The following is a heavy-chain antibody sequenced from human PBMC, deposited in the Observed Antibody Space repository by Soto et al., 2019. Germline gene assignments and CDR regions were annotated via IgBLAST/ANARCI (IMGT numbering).Heavy chain of an antibody. CDR1: GYTFISYD. D-gene: IGHD1-26*01. V-gene: IGHV1-8*01. CDR2: VNPNSGKT. Sequence: WASVKVSCKASGYTFISYDVNWVRQATGQGLEWMGWVNPNSGKTVYAQKFQGRVTMTRNTSINTAYMELSGLTSDDTGVYYCAKGRDLEVRWDWGQGTLVTVSS. J-gene: IGHJ4*02. CDR3: AKGRDLEVRWD.